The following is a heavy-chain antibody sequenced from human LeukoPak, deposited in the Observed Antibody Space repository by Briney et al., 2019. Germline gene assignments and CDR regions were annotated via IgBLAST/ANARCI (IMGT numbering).Heavy chain of an antibody. V-gene: IGHV3-48*01. J-gene: IGHJ4*02. CDR3: ARESDETIDY. Sequence: GGSLRLSCAASGFTFSSYSMNWVRQAPGKGLEWVSYISSSSSTIYYADSVKGRFTISRDNAKNSLYLQMNSLRAEDTAVYYCARESDETIDYWGQGTLVTVSS. CDR2: ISSSSSTI. CDR1: GFTFSSYS.